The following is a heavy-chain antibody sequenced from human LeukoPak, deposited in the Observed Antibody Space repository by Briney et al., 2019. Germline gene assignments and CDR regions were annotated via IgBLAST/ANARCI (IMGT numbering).Heavy chain of an antibody. J-gene: IGHJ4*02. CDR1: GYTFTSYD. D-gene: IGHD2-15*01. V-gene: IGHV1-8*03. CDR2: MNPNSGNT. CDR3: ARDVGERYCSGGSCPDFDY. Sequence: GASVKVSCKASGYTFTSYDINWVRQATGQGLEWMGWMNPNSGNTGYAQKFQGRVTITRNTSISTAYMELSRLRSDDTAVYYCARDVGERYCSGGSCPDFDYWGQGTLVTVSS.